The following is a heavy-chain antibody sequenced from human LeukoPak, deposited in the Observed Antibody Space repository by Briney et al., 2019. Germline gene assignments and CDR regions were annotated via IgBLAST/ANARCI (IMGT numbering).Heavy chain of an antibody. CDR3: ARQMGATE. CDR2: IYYSGSA. CDR1: GGSIISSSYY. Sequence: SGTLSLTCTVSGGSIISSSYYWGWIRQPPGKGLEWIGNIYYSGSAYYNPSLKSRVTISVDTSKKQFSLKLSAVTAADTAVYYCARQMGATEWGQGTLVTVSS. V-gene: IGHV4-39*01. J-gene: IGHJ4*02. D-gene: IGHD1-26*01.